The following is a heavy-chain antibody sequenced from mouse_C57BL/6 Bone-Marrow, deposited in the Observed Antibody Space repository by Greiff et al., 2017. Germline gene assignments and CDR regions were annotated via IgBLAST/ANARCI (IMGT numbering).Heavy chain of an antibody. CDR3: ARPQYCGRGYDWFAY. V-gene: IGHV1-9*01. J-gene: IGHJ3*01. Sequence: VLLVESGAELMKPGASVKLSCKATGYTFTGYWIEWVKQRPGHGLEWIGEILPGSGSTNYNEKFKGKATFTADTSSNTAYMQLSSLTTEGSAIYDCARPQYCGRGYDWFAYWGQGTLVTVSA. CDR1: GYTFTGYW. D-gene: IGHD1-1*01. CDR2: ILPGSGST.